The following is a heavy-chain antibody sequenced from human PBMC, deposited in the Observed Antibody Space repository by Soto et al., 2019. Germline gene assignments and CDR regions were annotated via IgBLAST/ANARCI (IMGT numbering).Heavy chain of an antibody. D-gene: IGHD2-8*01. V-gene: IGHV4-30-4*01. CDR3: ARNGALDY. J-gene: IGHJ4*02. CDR1: GGSISSGDYY. Sequence: QVQLQESGPGLVKPSQTLSLTCTVSGGSISSGDYYWSWIRQPPGKGLEWIGYILYSGTTNYNPSLECRLTISVDTSKNQFSLKLTSVTVADTAVYYCARNGALDYWGRGTPVTVSS. CDR2: ILYSGTT.